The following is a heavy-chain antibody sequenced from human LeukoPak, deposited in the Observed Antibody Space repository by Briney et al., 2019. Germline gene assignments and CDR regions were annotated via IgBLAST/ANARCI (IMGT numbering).Heavy chain of an antibody. J-gene: IGHJ4*02. V-gene: IGHV4-39*01. CDR1: GGSISSSSYY. CDR3: ARLRRQADYFDY. CDR2: IYYSGST. Sequence: ETLSLTCTVSGGSISSSSYYWGWIRQPPGKGLEWIGSIYYSGSTYYNPSLKSRVTISVDTSKNQFSLKLSSVTAADTAVYYCARLRRQADYFDYWGQGTLVTVSS. D-gene: IGHD6-25*01.